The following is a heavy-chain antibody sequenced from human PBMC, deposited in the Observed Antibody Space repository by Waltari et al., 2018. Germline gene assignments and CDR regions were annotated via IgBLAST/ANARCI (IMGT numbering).Heavy chain of an antibody. Sequence: QVQLVQSGAEVKKPGASVKVSCKASGYTFTSYGISWVRQAPGQGLEWLGWISDYNGKTNYAQKLQARVTMTTDTSTSSAYMELRRIRSDDTARYYCAREGRSSGYRKTQGVDYWGQGTLVTVSS. CDR1: GYTFTSYG. V-gene: IGHV1-18*01. CDR2: ISDYNGKT. J-gene: IGHJ4*02. CDR3: AREGRSSGYRKTQGVDY. D-gene: IGHD3-22*01.